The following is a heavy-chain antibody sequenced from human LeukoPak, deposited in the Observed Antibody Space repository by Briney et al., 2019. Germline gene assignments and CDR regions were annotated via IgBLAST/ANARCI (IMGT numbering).Heavy chain of an antibody. J-gene: IGHJ4*02. Sequence: ASVKVSCKASGYTFTSYGISWVRQAPGQGLEWMGWISAYNGNTNYAQKLQGRVTMTTDTSTSTAYMELRSLRSDDTAVYYCAREGAGFWSGYGWRPDYWGQGTLVTVSS. CDR2: ISAYNGNT. V-gene: IGHV1-18*01. CDR1: GYTFTSYG. D-gene: IGHD5-12*01. CDR3: AREGAGFWSGYGWRPDY.